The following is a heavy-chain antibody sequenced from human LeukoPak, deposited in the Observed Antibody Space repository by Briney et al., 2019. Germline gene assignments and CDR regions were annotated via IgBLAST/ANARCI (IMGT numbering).Heavy chain of an antibody. Sequence: GGSLRLSCAASGFTFSSYWMSWVRQAPGKGLEWVANIKQDGSEKFYVDSEKGRFAISRDNAKNSLYLQMNSLRAEDTAVYYCGGGLVRGPKDYWGQGTLVTVSS. V-gene: IGHV3-7*01. CDR1: GFTFSSYW. D-gene: IGHD3-10*01. J-gene: IGHJ4*02. CDR2: IKQDGSEK. CDR3: GGGLVRGPKDY.